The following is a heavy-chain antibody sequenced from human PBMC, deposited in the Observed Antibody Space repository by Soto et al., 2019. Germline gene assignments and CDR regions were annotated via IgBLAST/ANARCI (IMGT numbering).Heavy chain of an antibody. D-gene: IGHD2-15*01. Sequence: ASVKVSCKVSGHKVTELSIYWIRQSPGTGLECMGGFDPKDGLPVYAQNFEGRVTMTEEASTDTAYLEVENLRSEDTAVYFCATVVGLGRYYFDAWGQGSLVTVSS. CDR1: GHKVTELS. V-gene: IGHV1-24*01. CDR2: FDPKDGLP. CDR3: ATVVGLGRYYFDA. J-gene: IGHJ5*02.